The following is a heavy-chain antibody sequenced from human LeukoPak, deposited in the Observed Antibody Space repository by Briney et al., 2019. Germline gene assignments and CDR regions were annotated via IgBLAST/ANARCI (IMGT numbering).Heavy chain of an antibody. V-gene: IGHV1-46*01. D-gene: IGHD5-24*01. CDR3: VRVRDGYNDAYDI. CDR2: INPSGGST. J-gene: IGHJ3*02. CDR1: GFTFTNYN. Sequence: RASVKVSCKASGFTFTNYNLHWVRQAPGQRLEWMGIINPSGGSTNYAQNFQGRVTMTRDTSTRTVYMELSSLRSEDTAVYYCVRVRDGYNDAYDIWGQGTMVTVPS.